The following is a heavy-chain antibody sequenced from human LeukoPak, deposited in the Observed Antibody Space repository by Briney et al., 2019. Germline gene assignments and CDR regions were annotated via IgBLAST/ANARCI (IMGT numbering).Heavy chain of an antibody. CDR1: GHTPSIYA. CDR2: ISGSGDRT. J-gene: IGHJ3*02. V-gene: IGHV3-23*01. Sequence: GGSLRLSCAPSGHTPSIYAITWVRQAPGKGLEWVSSISGSGDRTMYADSVKGRFTISRDNFKNTLYLQMTSLRPEKTALYHCAKRTNADDIGAFDMWGQGTMVTVSS. D-gene: IGHD3-9*01. CDR3: AKRTNADDIGAFDM.